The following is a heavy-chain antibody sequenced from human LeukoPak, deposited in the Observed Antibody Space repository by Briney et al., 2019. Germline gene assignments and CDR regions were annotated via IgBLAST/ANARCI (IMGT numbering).Heavy chain of an antibody. Sequence: GGSLRLSCAASGFTFSSRWMHWVRQAPGKGLVWVSRINSDGSSTNYADSVKGRFTISRDNAKNTLYLQMNSLRAEDAAVYYCAKDGLWFGESTPYYYMDVWGKGTTVTVSS. J-gene: IGHJ6*03. V-gene: IGHV3-74*01. CDR2: INSDGSST. CDR3: AKDGLWFGESTPYYYMDV. D-gene: IGHD3-10*01. CDR1: GFTFSSRW.